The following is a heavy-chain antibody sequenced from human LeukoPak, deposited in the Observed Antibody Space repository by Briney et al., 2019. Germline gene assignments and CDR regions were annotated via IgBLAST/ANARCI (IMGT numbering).Heavy chain of an antibody. J-gene: IGHJ4*02. Sequence: ASVKVSCKASGYTFTGYYIHWVRQAPGQGLEWMGWISPDSGGTNYAQKLQGRVTMTRDTSISTAYMELRRLTSDDTAVYYCARIQGNGDYRDYWGQGTLVTVSS. D-gene: IGHD4-17*01. V-gene: IGHV1-2*02. CDR3: ARIQGNGDYRDY. CDR1: GYTFTGYY. CDR2: ISPDSGGT.